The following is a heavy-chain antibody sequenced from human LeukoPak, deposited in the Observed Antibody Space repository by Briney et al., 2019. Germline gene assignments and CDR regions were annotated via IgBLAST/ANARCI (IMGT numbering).Heavy chain of an antibody. D-gene: IGHD2-2*02. CDR1: GGSISSYY. Sequence: SETLSPTCTVSGGSISSYYWSWIRQPPGKGLEWIGYIYYSGSTNYNPSLKSRVTISVDTSKNQFSLKLGSVTAADTAVYYCARLGIVVPASIGAFDIWGQGTMVTVSS. V-gene: IGHV4-59*01. CDR3: ARLGIVVPASIGAFDI. CDR2: IYYSGST. J-gene: IGHJ3*02.